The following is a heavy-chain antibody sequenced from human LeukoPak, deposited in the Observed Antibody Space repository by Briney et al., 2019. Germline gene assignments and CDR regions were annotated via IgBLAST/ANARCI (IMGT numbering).Heavy chain of an antibody. CDR1: GFTFDDYG. Sequence: GGSLRLSCAASGFTFDDYGMSWVRQAPGKGLEWVSGINWNGGSTGYADSVKGRFTISRDNAKNSLYLQMNSLRAEDTAVYYCARDYAYGSGSPVGYWGQGTLVTVSS. D-gene: IGHD3-10*01. CDR2: INWNGGST. V-gene: IGHV3-20*04. CDR3: ARDYAYGSGSPVGY. J-gene: IGHJ4*02.